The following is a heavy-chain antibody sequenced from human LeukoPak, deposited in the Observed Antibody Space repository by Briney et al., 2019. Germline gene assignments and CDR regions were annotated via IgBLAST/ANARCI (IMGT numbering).Heavy chain of an antibody. Sequence: SETLSLTCAVYGGSFSVYYWSWIRQPAGKGLEWIGRIYTSGSTNYNPSLKSRVTISVDKSKNQFSLKLSSVTAADTAVYYCARVGSSSSFYYYYYMDVWGKGTTVTVSS. CDR2: IYTSGST. J-gene: IGHJ6*03. V-gene: IGHV4-59*10. D-gene: IGHD6-6*01. CDR3: ARVGSSSSFYYYYYMDV. CDR1: GGSFSVYY.